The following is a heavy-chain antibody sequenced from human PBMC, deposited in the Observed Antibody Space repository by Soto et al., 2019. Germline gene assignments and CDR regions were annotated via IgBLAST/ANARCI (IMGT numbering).Heavy chain of an antibody. V-gene: IGHV3-30*18. CDR3: AKALSPYYDILTGYYRRYAFDI. J-gene: IGHJ3*02. CDR2: ISYDGSNK. Sequence: RLSCAACGVTISSCGMHWFRKDPGKGLEWVAVISYDGSNKYYADSVKGRFTISRDNSKNTLYLQMNSLRAEDTAVYYCAKALSPYYDILTGYYRRYAFDIWGQGTMVTVSS. D-gene: IGHD3-9*01. CDR1: GVTISSCG.